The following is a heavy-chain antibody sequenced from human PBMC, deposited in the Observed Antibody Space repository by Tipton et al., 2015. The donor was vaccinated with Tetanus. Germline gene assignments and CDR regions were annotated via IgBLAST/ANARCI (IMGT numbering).Heavy chain of an antibody. D-gene: IGHD6-13*01. Sequence: TLSLTCTVSGGSISSYYWSWIRQPPGKGLEWIGYIYYSGSTNYNPSLKSQVTISVDTSKNQFSLKLSSVTAADTAVYYCARYARYSSSWYGFDYWGQGTLVTVSS. CDR1: GGSISSYY. J-gene: IGHJ4*02. CDR3: ARYARYSSSWYGFDY. V-gene: IGHV4-59*01. CDR2: IYYSGST.